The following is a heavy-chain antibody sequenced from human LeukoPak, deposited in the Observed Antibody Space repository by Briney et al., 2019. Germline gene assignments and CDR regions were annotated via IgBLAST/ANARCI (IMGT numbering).Heavy chain of an antibody. V-gene: IGHV3-48*01. J-gene: IGHJ4*02. CDR3: ARVGDSSGYYY. CDR1: GFTFSSYS. Sequence: PGGSLRLSCAASGFTFSSYSMNRVRQAPGKGLEWVSYISSSSSTIYYADSVKGRFTISRDNAKNSLYLQMNSLRAEDTAVYYCARVGDSSGYYYWGQGTLVTVSS. D-gene: IGHD3-22*01. CDR2: ISSSSSTI.